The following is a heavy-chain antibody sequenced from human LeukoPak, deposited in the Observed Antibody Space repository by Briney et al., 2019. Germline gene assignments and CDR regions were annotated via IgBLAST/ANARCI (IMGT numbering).Heavy chain of an antibody. CDR3: AKGGWELLSEYFDY. Sequence: GGSLRLSCAASGFTFDDYAMHWVRQAPGKGLEWVSLISGDGGSTYYADSVKGRFTISRDNSKNSLYLQMNSLRTEDTALYYCAKGGWELLSEYFDYWGQGTLVTVSS. CDR2: ISGDGGST. CDR1: GFTFDDYA. V-gene: IGHV3-43*02. J-gene: IGHJ4*02. D-gene: IGHD1-26*01.